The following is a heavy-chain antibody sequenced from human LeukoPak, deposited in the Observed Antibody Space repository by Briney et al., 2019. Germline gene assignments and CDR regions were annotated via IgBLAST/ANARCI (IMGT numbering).Heavy chain of an antibody. J-gene: IGHJ5*02. V-gene: IGHV4-39*07. CDR1: GFSMNSTTYY. CDR3: ARAFEQQISTGWFDP. D-gene: IGHD3-16*01. Sequence: SETLSLTCAVSGFSMNSTTYYWAWIRQPPGKGLEWIGSIYYNGRTYYNPSLSSRVTISLDTSKSHFSLQLTSVAAADTALYFCARAFEQQISTGWFDPWGRGTLVTVSS. CDR2: IYYNGRT.